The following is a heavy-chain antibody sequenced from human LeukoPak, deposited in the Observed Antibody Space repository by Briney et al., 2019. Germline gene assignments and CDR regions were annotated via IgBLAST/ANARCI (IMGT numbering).Heavy chain of an antibody. J-gene: IGHJ5*02. CDR1: GGSIRTNY. D-gene: IGHD1-14*01. CDR3: ARGGTTWFDP. V-gene: IGHV4-59*12. CDR2: INYSGNT. Sequence: SETLSLTCTVSGGSIRTNYWSWIRQTPGKGLEWIAYINYSGNTNNNPSLKSRVTISIDTSKNQFSLRLRSVTAADTAVYYCARGGTTWFDPWGQGTLVTVSS.